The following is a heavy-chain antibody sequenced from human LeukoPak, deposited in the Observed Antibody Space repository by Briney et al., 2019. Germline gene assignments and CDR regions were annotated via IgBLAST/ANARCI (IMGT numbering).Heavy chain of an antibody. V-gene: IGHV1-24*01. CDR3: ATVQLLFTWFDP. J-gene: IGHJ5*02. D-gene: IGHD2-2*01. CDR2: FDPEDGET. Sequence: ASVKVSCKVSGYTLTELSMHWVRQAPGKGLEWVGGFDPEDGETIYAQKFQGRVTMTEDTSTDTAYMELSSLRSEDTAVYYCATVQLLFTWFDPWGQGTLVTVSS. CDR1: GYTLTELS.